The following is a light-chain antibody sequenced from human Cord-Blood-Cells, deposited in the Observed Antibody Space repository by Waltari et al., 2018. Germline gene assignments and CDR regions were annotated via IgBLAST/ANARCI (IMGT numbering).Light chain of an antibody. J-gene: IGLJ1*01. V-gene: IGLV2-14*01. CDR1: RSHVGGYNY. CDR3: SSYTSSSTLYV. Sequence: QSALTQPASVSGSPGQSNTIPCTGTRSHVGGYNYASWYQQHPGKAPKLMIYEVSNRPSGVSNRFSGSKSGNTASLTISGLQAEDEADYYCSSYTSSSTLYVFGTGTKVTVL. CDR2: EVS.